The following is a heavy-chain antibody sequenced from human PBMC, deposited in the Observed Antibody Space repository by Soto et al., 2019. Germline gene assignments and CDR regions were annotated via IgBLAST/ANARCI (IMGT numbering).Heavy chain of an antibody. D-gene: IGHD7-27*01. CDR3: ARITRSPNSGYFDY. CDR1: DGSVTGYC. Sequence: SETLSLTCSVSDGSVTGYCWSWLRQPPGKGLEWIGYIYYTGSTKYNPSLKSRVTVSLDTSKNQFSLILNSLTAADTAVYYCARITRSPNSGYFDYWGQGALVTVSS. CDR2: IYYTGST. J-gene: IGHJ4*02. V-gene: IGHV4-59*02.